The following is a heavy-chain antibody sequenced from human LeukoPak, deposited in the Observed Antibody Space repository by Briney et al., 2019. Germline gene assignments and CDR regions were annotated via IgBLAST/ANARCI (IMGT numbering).Heavy chain of an antibody. CDR1: GFTFSSYA. CDR2: ISGSGGST. D-gene: IGHD4-17*01. V-gene: IGHV3-23*01. CDR3: ARPGLLYGDYYYYGMDV. Sequence: GGSLRLSCAASGFTFSSYAMSWVRQAPGKGLEWVSAISGSGGSTYYADSVKGRFTISRDNSKNTLYLQMNSLRAEDTAVYYCARPGLLYGDYYYYGMDVWGQGTTVTVSS. J-gene: IGHJ6*02.